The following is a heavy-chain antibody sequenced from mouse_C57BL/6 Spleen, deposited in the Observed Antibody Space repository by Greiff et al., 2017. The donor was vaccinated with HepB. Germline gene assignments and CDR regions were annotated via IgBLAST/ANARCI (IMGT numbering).Heavy chain of an antibody. J-gene: IGHJ3*01. CDR2: FYPGSGSI. V-gene: IGHV1-62-2*01. Sequence: VQLQESGAELVKPGASVKLSCKASGYTFTEYTIHWVKQRSGQGLEWIGWFYPGSGSIKYNENFKDKATLTADKSSSTVYMELSRLTSEDSAVYFCARHEDQDYYGSSSWFAYWGQGTLVTVSA. CDR3: ARHEDQDYYGSSSWFAY. D-gene: IGHD1-1*01. CDR1: GYTFTEYT.